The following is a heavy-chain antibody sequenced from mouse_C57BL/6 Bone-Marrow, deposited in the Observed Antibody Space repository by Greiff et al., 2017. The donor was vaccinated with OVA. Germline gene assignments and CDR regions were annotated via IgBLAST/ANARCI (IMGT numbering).Heavy chain of an antibody. J-gene: IGHJ1*03. V-gene: IGHV1-59*01. CDR2: IDPSDSYT. CDR3: AREGPYWYFDV. Sequence: QVQLQQPGAELVRPGISVKLSCKASGYTFTSYWMHWVKQRPGQGLEWIGVIDPSDSYTNYNQKFKGKATLTVDTSSSTAYMQLSSLTSEDSAVYYCAREGPYWYFDVWGTGTTVTVSS. CDR1: GYTFTSYW.